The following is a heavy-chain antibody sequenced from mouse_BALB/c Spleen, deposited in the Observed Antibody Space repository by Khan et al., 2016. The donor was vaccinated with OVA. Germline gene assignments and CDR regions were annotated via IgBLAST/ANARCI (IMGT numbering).Heavy chain of an antibody. D-gene: IGHD2-1*01. CDR2: ISDGGSYT. CDR3: ARGFYGNPFAY. J-gene: IGHJ3*01. CDR1: GFTFSDYY. Sequence: EVELVESGGGLVKPGGSLKLSCAASGFTFSDYYMYWVRQTPEKRLEWVATISDGGSYTYYLDSVKGRFTISRDDAKNNLYTRRNRLKSEDTAMYYCARGFYGNPFAYWGQGTLVTVSA. V-gene: IGHV5-4*02.